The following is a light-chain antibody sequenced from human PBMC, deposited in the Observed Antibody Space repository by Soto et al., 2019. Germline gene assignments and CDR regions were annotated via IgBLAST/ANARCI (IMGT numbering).Light chain of an antibody. CDR2: EVS. CDR1: SSDVADYNY. CDR3: SSYTSSSTPV. Sequence: QSVLTQPASVSGSPGQSIAISCTGTSSDVADYNYVSWYQQHPGKAPKLMIYEVSNRPSGVSNRFSGSKSGNTASLTISGLQAEDEADYYCSSYTSSSTPVFGTGTKVTVL. V-gene: IGLV2-14*01. J-gene: IGLJ1*01.